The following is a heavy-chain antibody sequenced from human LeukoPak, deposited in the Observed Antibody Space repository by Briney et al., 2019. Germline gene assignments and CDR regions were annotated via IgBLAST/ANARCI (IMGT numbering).Heavy chain of an antibody. J-gene: IGHJ4*02. D-gene: IGHD4-17*01. Sequence: NPSETLSLTCTVSGGSISSDLYYWEWIRQPPGKGLEWIGYIYYSGSTYYNPSLKSRVTISVDTSKNQFSLKLSSVTAADTAVYYCAREGSTTVTTDYWGQGTLVTVSS. V-gene: IGHV4-30-4*01. CDR1: GGSISSDLYY. CDR3: AREGSTTVTTDY. CDR2: IYYSGST.